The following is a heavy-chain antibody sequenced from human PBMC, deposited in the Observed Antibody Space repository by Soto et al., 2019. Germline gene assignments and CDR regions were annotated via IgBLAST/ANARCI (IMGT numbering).Heavy chain of an antibody. Sequence: QVQLVESGGGVVQPGRSLRLSCAASGFTFSSYAMHWVRQAPGKGLEWVAVISYDGSNKYYADSVKGRFTISRDNSTNTLYLQMNSLRAEDTAVYYCERVGDDFCFDYWGQGTLVTVSS. D-gene: IGHD3-3*01. V-gene: IGHV3-30-3*01. CDR2: ISYDGSNK. J-gene: IGHJ4*02. CDR1: GFTFSSYA. CDR3: ERVGDDFCFDY.